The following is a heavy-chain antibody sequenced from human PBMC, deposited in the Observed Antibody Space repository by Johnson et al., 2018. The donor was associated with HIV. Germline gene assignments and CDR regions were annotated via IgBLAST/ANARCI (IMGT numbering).Heavy chain of an antibody. CDR2: ISADGSNK. J-gene: IGHJ3*01. V-gene: IGHV3-30*04. CDR3: EITSGTDAFDF. Sequence: VQLVESGGGVVQPGGYLRLSCAASGFTFSDYAMHWVRQAPGKGLEWVAVISADGSNKYYADSVKGRFTISRDRSKNPLHPQMNSLRAENTAIYYCEITSGTDAFDFWGRGTMVTVSS. CDR1: GFTFSDYA. D-gene: IGHD1-1*01.